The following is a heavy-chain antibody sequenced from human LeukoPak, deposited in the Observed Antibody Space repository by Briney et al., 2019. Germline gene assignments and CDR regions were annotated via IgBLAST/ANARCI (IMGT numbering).Heavy chain of an antibody. CDR3: ARGPTLVRGVIMPDSVGGMDV. V-gene: IGHV1-8*01. J-gene: IGHJ6*02. Sequence: GASVKVSCKASGFTFTSYDINWVRQAPGQGLEWMGWMNPNSGNTRYVQKVQGRITMTRDTSISTAYMELSSLRSEDTAVYYCARGPTLVRGVIMPDSVGGMDVWGQGTTVTVSS. D-gene: IGHD3-10*01. CDR2: MNPNSGNT. CDR1: GFTFTSYD.